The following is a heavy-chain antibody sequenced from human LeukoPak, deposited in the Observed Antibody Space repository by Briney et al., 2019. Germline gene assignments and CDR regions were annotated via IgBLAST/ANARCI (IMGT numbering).Heavy chain of an antibody. CDR2: IYYSGST. V-gene: IGHV4-31*03. CDR3: SRQQAAYDILTGYFGALGYGMDV. Sequence: TLSLTCTVFGGSISSGGYYWSWIRQPPGKGLGWIGYIYYSGSTCYNRSLKSGVTISVDTSKNQFSLKLSSVTAADTAVYFCSRQQAAYDILTGYFGALGYGMDVWGQGTTVTVSS. CDR1: GGSISSGGYY. D-gene: IGHD3-9*01. J-gene: IGHJ6*02.